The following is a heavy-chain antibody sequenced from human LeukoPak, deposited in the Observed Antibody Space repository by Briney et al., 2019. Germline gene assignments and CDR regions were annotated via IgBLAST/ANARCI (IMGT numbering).Heavy chain of an antibody. D-gene: IGHD3-10*01. V-gene: IGHV3-23*01. CDR2: ISGSGGST. J-gene: IGHJ4*02. CDR1: GFTFSSYA. CDR3: AKDRLGSGKTQFDY. Sequence: GGSLRLSCAASGFTFSSYAMRWVRQAPGKGLEWGSAISGSGGSTYYADSVKGRFAISRDNSKSTLYLQMNSLRTEDTAVYYCAKDRLGSGKTQFDYWGQGTLVTVSS.